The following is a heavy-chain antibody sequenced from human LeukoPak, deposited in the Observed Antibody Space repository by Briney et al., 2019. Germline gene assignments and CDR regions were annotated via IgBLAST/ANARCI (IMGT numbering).Heavy chain of an antibody. Sequence: SETLSLTCTVSGGSISGYHWSWIRQPPGKGLEWIGYMYYSGSTNYNPSLKSRVTISVDTSKNQFSLKLSSVTAADTAVYYCAREWGYFDYWGQGSLVTVSA. CDR3: AREWGYFDY. J-gene: IGHJ4*02. D-gene: IGHD3-16*01. V-gene: IGHV4-59*12. CDR1: GGSISGYH. CDR2: MYYSGST.